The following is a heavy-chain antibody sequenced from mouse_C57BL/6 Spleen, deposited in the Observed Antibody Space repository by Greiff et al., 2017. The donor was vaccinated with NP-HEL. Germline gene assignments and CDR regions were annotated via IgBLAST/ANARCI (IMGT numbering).Heavy chain of an antibody. CDR3: ARRPYYYGSSYGYAMDY. CDR2: INPNNGGT. V-gene: IGHV1-18*01. CDR1: GYTFTDYN. Sequence: VHVKQSGPELVKPGASVKIPCKASGYTFTDYNMDWVKQSHGKSLEWIGDINPNNGGTIYNQKFKGKATLTVDKSSSTAYMELRSLTSEDTAVYYCARRPYYYGSSYGYAMDYWGQGTSVTVSS. J-gene: IGHJ4*01. D-gene: IGHD1-1*01.